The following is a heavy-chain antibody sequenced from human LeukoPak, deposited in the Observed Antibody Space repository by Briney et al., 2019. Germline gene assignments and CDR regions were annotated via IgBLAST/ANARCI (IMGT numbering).Heavy chain of an antibody. CDR3: ARGSITVVPAFDI. CDR2: IYYTGSA. J-gene: IGHJ3*02. D-gene: IGHD4-23*01. Sequence: SGTLSLTCTVSGGSISTYYWSWIRQPPGKGLEWIGCIYYTGSANYNPSLKSRGTISVDTSKNQFSLKLSSVTAADTAVYYCARGSITVVPAFDIWGQGTMFTVSS. V-gene: IGHV4-59*12. CDR1: GGSISTYY.